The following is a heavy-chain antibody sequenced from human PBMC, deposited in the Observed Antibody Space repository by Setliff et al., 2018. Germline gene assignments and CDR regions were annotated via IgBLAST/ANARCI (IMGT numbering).Heavy chain of an antibody. CDR3: ERLVRYCTTTSCQRTSGDDF. J-gene: IGHJ4*02. CDR2: ISPHTGNT. Sequence: GASVKVSCKASGYTFSGSGISWVRQAPGQGLEWMGWISPHTGNTFYAPQFQGRVIMTTDTSTNTAYMDLRSLRSDDTAVYYCERLVRYCTTTSCQRTSGDDFWGQGTLVTVSS. V-gene: IGHV1-18*01. D-gene: IGHD2-2*01. CDR1: GYTFSGSG.